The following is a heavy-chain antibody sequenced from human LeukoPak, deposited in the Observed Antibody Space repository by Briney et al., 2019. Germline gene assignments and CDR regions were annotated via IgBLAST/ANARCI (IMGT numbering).Heavy chain of an antibody. CDR1: GGSFSGYY. CDR3: ARVVVAALSYYFDY. CDR2: INHSGST. Sequence: SETLSLTCAVYGGSFSGYYWSWTRQPPGKGLEWIGEINHSGSTNYNPSLKSRVTISVDTSKNQFSLKLSSVTAADTAVYYCARVVVAALSYYFDYWGQGTLVTVSS. V-gene: IGHV4-34*01. J-gene: IGHJ4*02. D-gene: IGHD2-15*01.